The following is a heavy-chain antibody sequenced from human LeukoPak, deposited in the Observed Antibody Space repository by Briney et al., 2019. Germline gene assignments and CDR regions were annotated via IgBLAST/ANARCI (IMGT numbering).Heavy chain of an antibody. J-gene: IGHJ5*02. Sequence: SETLSLTCAVYGGSFSGYYWSWIRQPPGKGLEWIGEINHSGSTNYNPSLKSRVTISVDTSKNQFSLKLSSVTAADTAVYYCARDLTFSSGLNWFEPWGEGTLVTASS. CDR1: GGSFSGYY. D-gene: IGHD6-19*01. CDR3: ARDLTFSSGLNWFEP. CDR2: INHSGST. V-gene: IGHV4-34*01.